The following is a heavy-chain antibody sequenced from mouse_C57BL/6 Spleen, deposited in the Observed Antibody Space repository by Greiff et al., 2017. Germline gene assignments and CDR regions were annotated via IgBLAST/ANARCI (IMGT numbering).Heavy chain of an antibody. CDR1: GYTFTSYW. V-gene: IGHV1-50*01. CDR2: IDPSDSYT. Sequence: QVHVKQPGAELVKPGASVKLSCKASGYTFTSYWMQWVKQRPGQGLEWIGEIDPSDSYTNYNQKFKGKATLTVDTSSSTAYMQLSSLTSKDSAVYYCARSIKVGAMDYWGKGTSVTVSS. CDR3: ARSIKVGAMDY. D-gene: IGHD1-1*01. J-gene: IGHJ4*01.